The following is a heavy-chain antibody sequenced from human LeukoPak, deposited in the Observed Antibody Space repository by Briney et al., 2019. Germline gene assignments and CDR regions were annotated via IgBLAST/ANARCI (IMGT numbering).Heavy chain of an antibody. Sequence: ASVKVSCKVSGYTLTELSMHWVRQAPGKGLEWMGGFDPEDGETIYAQKFQGRVTMTEDTSTDTAYMELSSLRSEDTAVYYCATGYDFWSGYPRFDYWGQGTLVTVSS. V-gene: IGHV1-24*01. J-gene: IGHJ4*02. D-gene: IGHD3-3*01. CDR2: FDPEDGET. CDR3: ATGYDFWSGYPRFDY. CDR1: GYTLTELS.